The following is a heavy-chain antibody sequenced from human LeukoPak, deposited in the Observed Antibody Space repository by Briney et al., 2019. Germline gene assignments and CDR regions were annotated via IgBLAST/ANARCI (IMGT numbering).Heavy chain of an antibody. CDR2: IYTSGST. CDR1: GGSISSYY. J-gene: IGHJ5*02. V-gene: IGHV4-4*07. CDR3: ARDLIGSGWYYWFDP. D-gene: IGHD6-19*01. Sequence: SETLSLTCTVSGGSISSYYWSWIRQPAGKGLEWIGRIYTSGSTNYNPSLKSRVTMSVDTSKSQFSLKLSSVTAADTAVYYCARDLIGSGWYYWFDPWGRGTLVTVSS.